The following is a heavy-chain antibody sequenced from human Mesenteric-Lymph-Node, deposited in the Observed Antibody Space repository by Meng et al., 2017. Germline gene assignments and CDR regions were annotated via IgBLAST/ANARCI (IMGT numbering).Heavy chain of an antibody. CDR3: ARYSTGWYKTGGVLVYYLDY. J-gene: IGHJ4*02. D-gene: IGHD6-19*01. CDR2: ISGSGSST. V-gene: IGHV3-23*01. CDR1: GFTFSTYE. Sequence: GESLKISCAASGFTFSTYEMNWVRQTPGKGLEWVSGISGSGSSTYYADSVKGRFTISRDNPKTTLYLQMNSLRAEDTAVYYCARYSTGWYKTGGVLVYYLDYWGQGTLVTVSS.